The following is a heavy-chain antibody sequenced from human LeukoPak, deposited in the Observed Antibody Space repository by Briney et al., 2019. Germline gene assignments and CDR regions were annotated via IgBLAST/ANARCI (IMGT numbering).Heavy chain of an antibody. D-gene: IGHD4-17*01. CDR3: ARGGATVTTIDAFDF. J-gene: IGHJ3*01. CDR2: INHSGST. V-gene: IGHV4-34*01. Sequence: PSETLSLTCAVCGGSFSGYYWSWIRQPPGKGLEWIGEINHSGSTNYNPSLKSRVTISVDTSKNQFSLKLSSVTAADTAVYYCARGGATVTTIDAFDFWGQGTMVTVSS. CDR1: GGSFSGYY.